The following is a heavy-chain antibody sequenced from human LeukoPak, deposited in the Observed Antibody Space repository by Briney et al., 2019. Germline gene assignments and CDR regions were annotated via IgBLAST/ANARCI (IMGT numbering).Heavy chain of an antibody. CDR2: ISSSGSTI. CDR3: ARVQTRFLEWLFPLYYFDY. Sequence: GGSLRLSCAASGFTFSSYAMSWVRQAPGKGREWVSYISSSGSTIYYADSVKGRFTISRDNAKNSLYLQMNSLRAEDTAVYYCARVQTRFLEWLFPLYYFDYWGQGTLVTVSS. J-gene: IGHJ4*02. CDR1: GFTFSSYA. V-gene: IGHV3-48*04. D-gene: IGHD3-3*01.